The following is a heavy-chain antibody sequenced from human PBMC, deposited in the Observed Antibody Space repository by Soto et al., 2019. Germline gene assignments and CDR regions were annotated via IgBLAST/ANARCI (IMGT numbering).Heavy chain of an antibody. CDR3: ARPGFVSGWFYFDS. J-gene: IGHJ4*02. CDR2: FSSSANT. V-gene: IGHV4-39*02. D-gene: IGHD6-19*01. CDR1: GELINSDNYY. Sequence: QLQLQESGPGLVKPSETLSLTCTVSGELINSDNYYWGWVRQPPGQGLEGIGCFSSSANTNYRPSLTIRVTRSLVTSKKHFSRNLTFVTAADTAIFYRARPGFVSGWFYFDSWGQGILVTVSS.